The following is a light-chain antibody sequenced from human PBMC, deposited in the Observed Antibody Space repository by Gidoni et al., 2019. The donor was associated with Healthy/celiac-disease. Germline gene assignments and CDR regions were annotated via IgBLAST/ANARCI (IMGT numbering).Light chain of an antibody. CDR2: DAS. J-gene: IGKJ1*01. CDR3: QQRSNWT. CDR1: QSVSSY. V-gene: IGKV3-11*01. Sequence: DIVLTQSPAPLSLSPGESATLSCRASQSVSSYLAWYQQKPGQAPRLLIYDASNRATGIPARCSGSGSGTDFTLTISSLEPEDFAFYYCQQRSNWTFGQGTKVEIK.